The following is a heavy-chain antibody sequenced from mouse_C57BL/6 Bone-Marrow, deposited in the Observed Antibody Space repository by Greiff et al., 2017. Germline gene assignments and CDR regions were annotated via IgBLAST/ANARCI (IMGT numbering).Heavy chain of an antibody. V-gene: IGHV5-9*01. Sequence: EVQGVESGGGLVKPGGSLKLSCAASGFTFSSYTMSWVRQTPEKRLEWVATISGGGGNTYYPDSVKGRFTISRDNAKNTLYLQMSSLRSEDTALYYCARHDTTVVFDYWGQGTTLTVSS. D-gene: IGHD1-1*01. J-gene: IGHJ2*01. CDR2: ISGGGGNT. CDR3: ARHDTTVVFDY. CDR1: GFTFSSYT.